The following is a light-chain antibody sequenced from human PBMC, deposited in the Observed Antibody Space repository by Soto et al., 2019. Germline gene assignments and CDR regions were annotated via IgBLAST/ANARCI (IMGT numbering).Light chain of an antibody. V-gene: IGKV3D-20*02. Sequence: EIVLTQSPGILSLSPGERATLSCRASQSVRSSFLAWYQQKPGQAPRLLFYGASNRATGIPDRFSGSGSGTDFTLTISRLEPEDFAVYYCQQRSNWPITFGQGTRLEIK. CDR1: QSVRSSF. CDR2: GAS. J-gene: IGKJ5*01. CDR3: QQRSNWPIT.